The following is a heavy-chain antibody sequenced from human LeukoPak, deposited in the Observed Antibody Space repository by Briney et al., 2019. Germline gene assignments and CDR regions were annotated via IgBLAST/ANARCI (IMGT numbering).Heavy chain of an antibody. CDR1: GYTFTSYG. Sequence: ASVKVSCKASGYTFTSYGISWVRQAPGQGLEWMGWISAYNGNTNYAQTLQGRVTMTTDTSTSTAYMELRSLRSDDTAVYYCARDPSDCGGDCYPSSYWYFDLWGRGTLVTVSS. D-gene: IGHD2-21*02. CDR3: ARDPSDCGGDCYPSSYWYFDL. CDR2: ISAYNGNT. J-gene: IGHJ2*01. V-gene: IGHV1-18*01.